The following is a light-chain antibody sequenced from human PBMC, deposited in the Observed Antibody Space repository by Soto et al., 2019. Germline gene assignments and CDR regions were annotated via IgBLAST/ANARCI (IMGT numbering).Light chain of an antibody. J-gene: IGKJ3*01. V-gene: IGKV3-15*01. Sequence: DIVLTQSPATLSVSLGERVSLSCRASQIISSNLAWYQQKPGQIPRPLIYGASARAAGIPARFSGSGSGTEFTLTISSLQSEDFAVYYCQQYNNWPQFTFGPGTKVDV. CDR3: QQYNNWPQFT. CDR2: GAS. CDR1: QIISSN.